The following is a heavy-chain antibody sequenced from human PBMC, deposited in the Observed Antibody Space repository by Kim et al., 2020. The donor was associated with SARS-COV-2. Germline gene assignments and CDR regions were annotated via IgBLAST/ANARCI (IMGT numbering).Heavy chain of an antibody. CDR2: ISYSGIT. V-gene: IGHV4-31*03. CDR1: GDSISSGGYY. J-gene: IGHJ4*02. CDR3: VRVSTYYYNY. D-gene: IGHD3-22*01. Sequence: SETLSLTCTVSGDSISSGGYYWSWIRQHPGQGLEWIGYISYSGITYYNPSLKSRVTISVDTSKNQFSLKLSSVTAADTAVYYCVRVSTYYYNYWGQGILV.